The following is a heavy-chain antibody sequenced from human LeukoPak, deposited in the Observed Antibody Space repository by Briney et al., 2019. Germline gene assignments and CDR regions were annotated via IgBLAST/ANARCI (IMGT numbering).Heavy chain of an antibody. J-gene: IGHJ6*02. CDR2: IKQDGNEK. Sequence: GGSLRLSCAASGFTFSSYWMSWVRQAPGKGLEWVANIKQDGNEKYYVDSVKGRFTISRDNAKNSLYLQMNSLRAEDTAVYYCARDLPHYYYYGMDVWGQGTTVTVSS. CDR3: ARDLPHYYYYGMDV. V-gene: IGHV3-7*05. CDR1: GFTFSSYW.